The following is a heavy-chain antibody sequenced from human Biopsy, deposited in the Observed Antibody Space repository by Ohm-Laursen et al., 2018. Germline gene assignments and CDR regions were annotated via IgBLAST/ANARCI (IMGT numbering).Heavy chain of an antibody. CDR1: GGTFTGHY. CDR3: ARGSNGFGGLYFPR. D-gene: IGHD2/OR15-2a*01. Sequence: SDTLSLTCTVSGGTFTGHYWSWIPQPPGKGLVWIGHISYTGYTSYNASLKSRVTISVDTSRNLFSLRLSSLTAADTAVYYCARGSNGFGGLYFPRWGQGTLLTVSS. V-gene: IGHV4-59*11. CDR2: ISYTGYT. J-gene: IGHJ4*02.